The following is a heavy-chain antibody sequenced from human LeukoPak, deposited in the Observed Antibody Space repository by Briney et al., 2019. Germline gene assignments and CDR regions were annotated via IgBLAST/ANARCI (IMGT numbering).Heavy chain of an antibody. J-gene: IGHJ4*02. CDR3: ARGDSGWYFDY. CDR1: GGSISTYS. CDR2: IYSSGST. Sequence: SETLSLTCTVSGGSISTYSWSWLRQPAGKGLEWIGRIYSSGSTNYNPSLKSRVTMSVDTSKNQFSLKLSSVAAADTAVYYCARGDSGWYFDYWGQGTLVPVSS. D-gene: IGHD6-19*01. V-gene: IGHV4-4*07.